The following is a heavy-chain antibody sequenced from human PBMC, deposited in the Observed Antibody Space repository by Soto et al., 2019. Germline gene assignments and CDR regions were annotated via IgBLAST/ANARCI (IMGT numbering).Heavy chain of an antibody. J-gene: IGHJ4*02. CDR3: ARGDNFYDSSGYYY. D-gene: IGHD3-22*01. Sequence: SGGSLRLSCVASGFTFSNYAMHWVRQTPGKGLEWVAVISHDVTNQYYADSVKGRFTISRDNSKNTLYLQMNSLRAEDTAVYYCARGDNFYDSSGYYYWGQGTLVTVSS. V-gene: IGHV3-30-3*01. CDR2: ISHDVTNQ. CDR1: GFTFSNYA.